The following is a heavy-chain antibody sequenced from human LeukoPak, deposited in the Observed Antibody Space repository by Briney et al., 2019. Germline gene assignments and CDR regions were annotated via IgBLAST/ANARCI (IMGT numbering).Heavy chain of an antibody. V-gene: IGHV3-9*01. CDR3: ARDQGIAAAGPYYYYYGMDV. J-gene: IGHJ6*02. CDR1: GFTFDDYA. Sequence: PGGSLRLSCAASGFTFDDYAMHWVRQAPGKGLEWVSAISWNSGSIGYADSVKGRFTISRDNAKNSLYLQMNSLRAEDTALYYCARDQGIAAAGPYYYYYGMDVWGQGTTVTVSS. D-gene: IGHD6-13*01. CDR2: ISWNSGSI.